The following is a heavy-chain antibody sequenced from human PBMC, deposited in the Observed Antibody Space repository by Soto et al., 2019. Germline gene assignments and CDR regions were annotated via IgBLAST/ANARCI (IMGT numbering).Heavy chain of an antibody. V-gene: IGHV5-51*01. Sequence: GESLKISWKGSGYSFTSGLIGWVRQMPGKGLEWMGIIYPGDSDTRYSPSFQGQVTISADKSISTAYLQWSSLKASDTAMYYCARLPIFGVGISGNRMDVWSQGSTVTVSS. CDR3: ARLPIFGVGISGNRMDV. CDR2: IYPGDSDT. CDR1: GYSFTSGL. J-gene: IGHJ6*02. D-gene: IGHD3-3*01.